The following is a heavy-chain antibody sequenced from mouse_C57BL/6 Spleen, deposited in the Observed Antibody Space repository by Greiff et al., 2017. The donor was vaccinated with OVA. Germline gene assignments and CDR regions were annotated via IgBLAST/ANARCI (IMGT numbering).Heavy chain of an antibody. CDR2: INYDGSST. CDR3: AREGGNYQGYFDY. D-gene: IGHD2-1*01. J-gene: IGHJ2*01. CDR1: GFTFSDYY. Sequence: EVKVVESEGGLVQPGSSMKLSCTASGFTFSDYYMAWVRQVPEKGLEWVANINYDGSSTYYLDSLKSRFIISRDNAKNILYLQMSSLKSEDTATYYCAREGGNYQGYFDYWGQGTTLTVSS. V-gene: IGHV5-16*01.